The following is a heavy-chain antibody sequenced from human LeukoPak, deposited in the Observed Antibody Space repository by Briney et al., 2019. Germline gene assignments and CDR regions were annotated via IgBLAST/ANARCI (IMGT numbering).Heavy chain of an antibody. Sequence: GGSLRLSCAASGFTFSSYWMSWVRQAPGKGLEWVASIKRDGSEKYYVDSVKGRFTISRDNAKNSLYLQMNSLRAEDTAVYHCVREASGGTKGVSGTFDIWGQGTLVTVSS. D-gene: IGHD6-13*01. V-gene: IGHV3-7*01. J-gene: IGHJ3*02. CDR2: IKRDGSEK. CDR1: GFTFSSYW. CDR3: VREASGGTKGVSGTFDI.